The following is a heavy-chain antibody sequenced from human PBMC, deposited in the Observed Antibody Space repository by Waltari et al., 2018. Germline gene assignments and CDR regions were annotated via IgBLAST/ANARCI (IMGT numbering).Heavy chain of an antibody. CDR1: GYTFIEWY. V-gene: IGHV1-69-2*01. Sequence: EVQLVQSGAEVKKPGATVKISCKTSGYTFIEWYVHWVKQAPGRGLEWMGRVDPEDGATVYSGKFQGRLNIMADTSTDTVHMELTSLRSEDTAMYYCATARSRWFDPWGQGTLVTVSS. J-gene: IGHJ5*02. CDR2: VDPEDGAT. CDR3: ATARSRWFDP.